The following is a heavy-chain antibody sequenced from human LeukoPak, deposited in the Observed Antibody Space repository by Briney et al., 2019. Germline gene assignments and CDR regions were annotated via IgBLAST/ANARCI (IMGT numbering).Heavy chain of an antibody. CDR3: AREGEGVFDY. Sequence: PSETLSLTCAVSGGSISSNSYYWGWIRQPPGKGLEWIGEINHSGSTNYNPSLKSRVTISVDKSKNQFSLKLSSVTAADTAVYYCAREGEGVFDYWGQGTLATVSS. CDR1: GGSISSNSYY. D-gene: IGHD2-8*01. V-gene: IGHV4-39*07. J-gene: IGHJ4*02. CDR2: INHSGST.